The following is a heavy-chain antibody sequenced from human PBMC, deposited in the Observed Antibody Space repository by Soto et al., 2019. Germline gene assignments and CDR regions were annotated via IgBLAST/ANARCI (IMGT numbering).Heavy chain of an antibody. V-gene: IGHV1-69*02. D-gene: IGHD6-13*01. CDR1: GGTFSSYT. CDR3: EYSSSWAYFDY. CDR2: IIPILGIA. Sequence: QVQLVQSGAEVKKPGSSVKVSCKASGGTFSSYTISWVRQAPGQGLEWMGRIIPILGIANYAQKFQGRVTITADKSTSTAYMELSSLRSEDTALYYCEYSSSWAYFDYWGQGTLVTVSS. J-gene: IGHJ4*02.